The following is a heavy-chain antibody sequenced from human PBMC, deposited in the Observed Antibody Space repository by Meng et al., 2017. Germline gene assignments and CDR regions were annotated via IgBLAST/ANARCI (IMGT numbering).Heavy chain of an antibody. CDR3: ASCSGGSCYSSAFDI. D-gene: IGHD2-15*01. CDR2: INSDGSST. Sequence: EGRLGESGGGLVQPGGSLRLSCAASGSTFSSYWMHWVRQAPGKGLVWVSRINSDGSSTSYADSVKGRFTISRDNAKNTLYLQMNSLRAEDTAVYYCASCSGGSCYSSAFDIWGQGTMVTVSS. V-gene: IGHV3-74*02. J-gene: IGHJ3*02. CDR1: GSTFSSYW.